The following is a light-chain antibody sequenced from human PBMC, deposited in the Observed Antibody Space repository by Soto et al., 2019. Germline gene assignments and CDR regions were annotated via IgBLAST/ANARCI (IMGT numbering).Light chain of an antibody. J-gene: IGKJ4*01. Sequence: EIVLTQSPGTLSLSPGERATLSCRASQSVSSSFLAWYQQKPGQAPRLLIYGASNRATGFPDRFSGSGSGTDFTLTISRLEPEDFAPYYCQQYGSSHLTFGGGTKVEIK. CDR3: QQYGSSHLT. CDR1: QSVSSSF. V-gene: IGKV3-20*01. CDR2: GAS.